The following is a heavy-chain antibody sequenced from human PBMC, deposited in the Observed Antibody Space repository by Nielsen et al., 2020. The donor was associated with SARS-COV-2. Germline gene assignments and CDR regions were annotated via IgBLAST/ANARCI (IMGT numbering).Heavy chain of an antibody. J-gene: IGHJ4*02. CDR1: GYAFTKHG. V-gene: IGHV1-3*01. CDR3: ARDSSGTYRRVDY. D-gene: IGHD3-22*01. CDR2: IHLGSGTT. Sequence: ASVKVSCKASGYAFTKHGIHWVRQAPGQGLEWMGWIHLGSGTTGSSQRFQGRVTMTRDTSTSTVYMELSSLRSDDTAVYYCARDSSGTYRRVDYWGQGTLVTVSS.